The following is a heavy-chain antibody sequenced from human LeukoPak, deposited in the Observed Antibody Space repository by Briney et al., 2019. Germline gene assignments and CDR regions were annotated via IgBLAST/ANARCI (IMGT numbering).Heavy chain of an antibody. CDR1: GYTFTSYG. D-gene: IGHD3-22*01. J-gene: IGHJ4*02. V-gene: IGHV1-18*01. Sequence: GSVTVSCMASGYTFTSYGISWVRQAPGQGLEWMGCISLYNGNTNYVQKLQGRVTTTTDTSTSTAYMELRSLRSDDTAVYYCARGGLNYYYDSSGYYDYWGQGTLVTVSS. CDR2: ISLYNGNT. CDR3: ARGGLNYYYDSSGYYDY.